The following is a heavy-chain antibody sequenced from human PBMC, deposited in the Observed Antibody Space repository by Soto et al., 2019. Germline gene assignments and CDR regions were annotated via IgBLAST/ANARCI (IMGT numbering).Heavy chain of an antibody. CDR3: AKALRFLEWSQYYYYYGMDV. V-gene: IGHV3-23*01. CDR1: GFTFSSYA. CDR2: ISGSGGST. D-gene: IGHD3-3*01. Sequence: PGGSLRLSCAASGFTFSSYAMSWVRQAPGKGLEWVSAISGSGGSTYYADSVKGRFTISIDNSKNTLYLQMNSLRAEDTAVYYCAKALRFLEWSQYYYYYGMDVWGQGTTVTVSS. J-gene: IGHJ6*02.